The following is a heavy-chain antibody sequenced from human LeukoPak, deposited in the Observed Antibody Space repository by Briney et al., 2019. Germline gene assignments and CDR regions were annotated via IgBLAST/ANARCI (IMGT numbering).Heavy chain of an antibody. CDR1: GGSMSSTKW. J-gene: IGHJ4*02. D-gene: IGHD4-17*01. Sequence: SETLSLTCAVSGGSMSSTKWWSWVRQPPGKGLEWIGEIYHSGSTNYNPSLKSRITISVDKSKNQVSLNLSSVTAADAAMYYCATSTVMNECCLDYWAQGTLVTVSS. CDR2: IYHSGST. CDR3: ATSTVMNECCLDY. V-gene: IGHV4-4*02.